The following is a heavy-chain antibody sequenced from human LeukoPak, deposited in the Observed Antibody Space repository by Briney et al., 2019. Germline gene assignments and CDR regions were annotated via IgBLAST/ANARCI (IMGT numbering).Heavy chain of an antibody. Sequence: SETLSLTCTVSGGSFSSSSYYWGWIRQPPGKGLEWIGYIYYSGSTYYNPSLKSRVTISVDTSKNHFSLKLSSVTAADTAVYYCARYHGGSYTKNFDYWGQGTLVTVSS. V-gene: IGHV4-30-4*08. CDR2: IYYSGST. CDR3: ARYHGGSYTKNFDY. D-gene: IGHD1-26*01. J-gene: IGHJ4*02. CDR1: GGSFSSSSYY.